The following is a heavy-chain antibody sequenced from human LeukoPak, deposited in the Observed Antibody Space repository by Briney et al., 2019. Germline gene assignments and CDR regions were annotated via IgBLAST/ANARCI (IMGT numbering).Heavy chain of an antibody. D-gene: IGHD3-22*01. Sequence: SETLSLTCTVSGGPISNYYWSWIRQPPGKGLEWIAYMYYSGSTYYNPSLKSRVTMSADTSKNQLSLKLSSVTAADTAVYYCARPYYYDSRIDPWGQGILVTVSS. CDR3: ARPYYYDSRIDP. CDR1: GGPISNYY. J-gene: IGHJ5*02. CDR2: MYYSGST. V-gene: IGHV4-59*08.